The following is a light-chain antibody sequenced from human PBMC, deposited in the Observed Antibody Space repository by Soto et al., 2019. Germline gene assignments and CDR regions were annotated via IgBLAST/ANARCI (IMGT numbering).Light chain of an antibody. J-gene: IGKJ4*01. V-gene: IGKV3-20*01. CDR1: QTLTNIS. CDR2: DAS. CDR3: QQYGHSPLT. Sequence: EIVLTQSPGTLSLSPGERVTLSCRASQTLTNISLAWYQQEPGQAPRPLIYDASSRATGIPNRFSGSGSGTDFTLTINKLEPGDSAVYYYQQYGHSPLTFGGGAKVDI.